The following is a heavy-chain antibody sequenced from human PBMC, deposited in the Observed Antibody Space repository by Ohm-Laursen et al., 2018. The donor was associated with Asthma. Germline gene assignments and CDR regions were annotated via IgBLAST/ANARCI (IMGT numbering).Heavy chain of an antibody. CDR3: AVSIYAYGEGAY. CDR2: ISSSSSYI. CDR1: GYTFSRYS. D-gene: IGHD3-10*01. Sequence: SLRLSCAASGYTFSRYSIHWVRQAPGKGLEWVSSISSSSSYIYYADSVKGRFTISRDNAHNSLYLQMNSLRAEDTAFYYCAVSIYAYGEGAYWGQGTLVTVSS. J-gene: IGHJ4*02. V-gene: IGHV3-21*04.